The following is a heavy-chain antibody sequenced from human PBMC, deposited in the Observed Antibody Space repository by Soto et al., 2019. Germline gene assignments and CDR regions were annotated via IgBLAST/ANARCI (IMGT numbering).Heavy chain of an antibody. J-gene: IGHJ4*02. V-gene: IGHV3-74*01. CDR2: INPDGSST. D-gene: IGHD2-2*02. CDR1: GFTFSNYW. CDR3: AIYTRALDY. Sequence: VGSLRLSCAASGFTFSNYWMHWVRQAPGKGLLWVSRINPDGSSTSYADSVKGRFTSSRDNSKNTLYLQMNSLRAEDTAVYYCAIYTRALDYCGQGTLVTVSS.